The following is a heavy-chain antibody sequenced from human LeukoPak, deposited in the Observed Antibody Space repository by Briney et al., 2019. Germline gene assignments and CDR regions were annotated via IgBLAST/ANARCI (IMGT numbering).Heavy chain of an antibody. D-gene: IGHD7-27*01. CDR2: IYYSGST. Sequence: SETLSLTCTVSGGSISSYYWSWIRQPPGKGLEWIGYIYYSGSTNYNPSLKSRDTISVDTSKNQFSLKLSSVTAADTAVYYCASFLLGDGDVWGKGTTVTVSS. V-gene: IGHV4-59*01. CDR1: GGSISSYY. CDR3: ASFLLGDGDV. J-gene: IGHJ6*04.